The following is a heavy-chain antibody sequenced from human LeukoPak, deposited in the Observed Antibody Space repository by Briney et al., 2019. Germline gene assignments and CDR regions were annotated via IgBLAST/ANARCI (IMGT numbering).Heavy chain of an antibody. CDR1: GGSISTNGYY. Sequence: SETLSLTCTVSGGSISTNGYYWSWIRQPPGKGLEWIGHIYYSGDTYYNPSLPSLKSRVTISVDRSRNQFSLKLNSVTAADTAVYYCARDMSGPLDFWGQGALVTVSS. CDR3: ARDMSGPLDF. D-gene: IGHD3-10*02. CDR2: IYYSGDT. J-gene: IGHJ4*02. V-gene: IGHV4-30-2*01.